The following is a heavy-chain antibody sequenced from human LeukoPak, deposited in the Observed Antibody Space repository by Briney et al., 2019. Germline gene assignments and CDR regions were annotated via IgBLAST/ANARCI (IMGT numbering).Heavy chain of an antibody. CDR3: ARELWDILTAGEVYYFDY. CDR2: IIPIFGTA. V-gene: IGHV1-69*13. Sequence: SVKVSCKASGGTFSSYAISCVRQAPGQGLEWMGGIIPIFGTANYAQKFQGRVTITADESTSTAYMELSSLRSEDTAVYYCARELWDILTAGEVYYFDYWGQGTLVTVSS. CDR1: GGTFSSYA. J-gene: IGHJ4*02. D-gene: IGHD3-9*01.